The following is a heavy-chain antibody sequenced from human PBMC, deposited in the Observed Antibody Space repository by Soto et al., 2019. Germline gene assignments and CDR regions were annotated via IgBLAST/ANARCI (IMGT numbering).Heavy chain of an antibody. CDR1: GGSFSGYY. V-gene: IGHV4-34*01. Sequence: QVQLQQWGAGLLKPSETLSLTCAVYGGSFSGYYWSWIRQPPGKGLEWIGEINHSGSTNYNPSLXSXVXXSVDTSKNQFSLKLSSVTAADTAVYYCAREYWFDPWGQGTLVTVSS. J-gene: IGHJ5*02. CDR2: INHSGST. CDR3: AREYWFDP.